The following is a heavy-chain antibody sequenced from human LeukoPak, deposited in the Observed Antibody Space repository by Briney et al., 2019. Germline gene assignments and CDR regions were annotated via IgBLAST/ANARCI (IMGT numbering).Heavy chain of an antibody. V-gene: IGHV1-69*04. CDR2: INPSGGST. J-gene: IGHJ4*02. Sequence: VASVKVSCKASGGTFSSYAISWVRQAPGQGLEWMGIINPSGGSTTYAQKFQGRVTITADKSTSTAYMELSSLRSEDTAVYYCARGGGQTLGVRAPPFDYWGQGTLVTVSS. D-gene: IGHD3-10*01. CDR3: ARGGGQTLGVRAPPFDY. CDR1: GGTFSSYA.